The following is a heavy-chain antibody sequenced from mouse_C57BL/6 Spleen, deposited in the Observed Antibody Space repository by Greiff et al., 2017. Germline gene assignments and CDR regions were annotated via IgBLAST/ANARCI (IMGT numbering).Heavy chain of an antibody. CDR1: GFTFSDYG. Sequence: DVKLQESGGGLVKPGGSLKLSCAASGFTFSDYGMHWVRQAPEKGLEWVAYISSGSSTIYYADTVKGRFTISRDNAKNTLFLQMTSLRSEDTAMYYCARGEYDYTWFAYWGQGTLVTVSA. D-gene: IGHD2-4*01. J-gene: IGHJ3*01. CDR2: ISSGSSTI. V-gene: IGHV5-17*01. CDR3: ARGEYDYTWFAY.